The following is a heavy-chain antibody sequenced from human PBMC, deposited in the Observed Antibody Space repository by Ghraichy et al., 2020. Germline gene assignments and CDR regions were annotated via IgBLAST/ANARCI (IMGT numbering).Heavy chain of an antibody. D-gene: IGHD4-23*01. CDR3: ARDQNGGHYGMDV. J-gene: IGHJ6*02. Sequence: ASVKVSCKTSGYSLTSHYIHWVRQAPGQGLEWMGIINPNDGITSYIQKFRGRVSMTRDTSTSTVNMELSSLRSEDTAVYYCARDQNGGHYGMDVWGQGTTVTVS. V-gene: IGHV1-46*01. CDR2: INPNDGIT. CDR1: GYSLTSHY.